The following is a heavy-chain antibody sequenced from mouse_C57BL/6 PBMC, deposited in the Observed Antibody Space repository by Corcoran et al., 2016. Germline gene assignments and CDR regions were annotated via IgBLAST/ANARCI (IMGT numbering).Heavy chain of an antibody. CDR2: ISYDGSN. V-gene: IGHV3-6*01. CDR1: GYSITSGYY. CDR3: ARELRAMDY. J-gene: IGHJ4*01. Sequence: DVQLQESGPGPVKPSQSLSLTCSVTGYSITSGYYWNWIRQFPGNKLEWMGYISYDGSNNYNPSLKNRISITRDTSKNQFFLKLNSVTTEDTATYYCARELRAMDYWGQGTSVTVSS.